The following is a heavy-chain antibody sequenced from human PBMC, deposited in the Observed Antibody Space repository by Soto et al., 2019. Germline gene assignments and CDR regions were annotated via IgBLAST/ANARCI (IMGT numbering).Heavy chain of an antibody. D-gene: IGHD2-15*01. J-gene: IGHJ4*02. Sequence: EVQLVESGGGLVKPGGSLRLSCAASGFTFSSYSMNWVRQAPGKGLEWVSSISSSSSYIYYADSVKGRFTISRDNAKNSLYLQMNSLRAEDTAVYYCARGTQDIVVVVAADFDSWGQGTLVTVSS. CDR1: GFTFSSYS. CDR2: ISSSSSYI. CDR3: ARGTQDIVVVVAADFDS. V-gene: IGHV3-21*01.